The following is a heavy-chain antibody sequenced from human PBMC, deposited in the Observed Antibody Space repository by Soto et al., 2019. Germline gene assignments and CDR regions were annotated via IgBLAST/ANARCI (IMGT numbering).Heavy chain of an antibody. CDR1: GFNFGGYW. D-gene: IGHD2-15*01. Sequence: EVQLVESGGGLVQSGESLRLSCSASGFNFGGYWMNWVRQAPGKGLEWVANIRPDGSEKNYADSVKGRFTISRDNAKNSQYRQMNNLRAYDTVVYYCASTNRCSYWGQGALVTVSS. CDR2: IRPDGSEK. J-gene: IGHJ4*02. CDR3: ASTNRCSY. V-gene: IGHV3-7*05.